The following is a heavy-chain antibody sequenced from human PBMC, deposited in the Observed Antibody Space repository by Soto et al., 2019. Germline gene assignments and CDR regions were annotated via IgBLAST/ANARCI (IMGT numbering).Heavy chain of an antibody. V-gene: IGHV4-34*01. CDR1: GGSFSGYY. D-gene: IGHD3-22*01. J-gene: IGHJ5*01. CDR2: INHSGST. CDR3: ARVERYYDSSGYYLGWFDS. Sequence: TSDSLSITCAVYGGSFSGYYWSWIRQPPGKGLEWTGEINHSGSTNYNPSLKSRVTISVDTSKNQFSLKLSSVTAADTAVYYCARVERYYDSSGYYLGWFDSWGRGTLVTV.